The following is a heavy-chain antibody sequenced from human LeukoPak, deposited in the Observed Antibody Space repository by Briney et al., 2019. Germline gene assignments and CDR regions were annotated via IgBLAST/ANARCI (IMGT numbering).Heavy chain of an antibody. J-gene: IGHJ3*02. V-gene: IGHV4-59*01. Sequence: SETLSLTCTVSGGSISSYHWSWIRQPPGKGLECIGYIYYSGSTHYNPSLKSRVTISVDTSKNQFSLKLSSVTAADTAVYFCARARNYYDSSDYYYEGDAFDIWGQGTMVTVSS. D-gene: IGHD3-22*01. CDR1: GGSISSYH. CDR2: IYYSGST. CDR3: ARARNYYDSSDYYYEGDAFDI.